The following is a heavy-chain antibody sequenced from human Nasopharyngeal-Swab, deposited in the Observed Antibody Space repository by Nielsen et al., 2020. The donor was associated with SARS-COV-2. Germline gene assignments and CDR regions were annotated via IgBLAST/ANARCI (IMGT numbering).Heavy chain of an antibody. CDR2: ISGSGGST. CDR3: AKAIVVVPAAMGGYYYYGMDV. V-gene: IGHV3-23*01. CDR1: GFTFSSYA. J-gene: IGHJ6*02. D-gene: IGHD2-2*01. Sequence: GGSLRLSCAASGFTFSSYAMSWVRQAPGKGLEWVSAISGSGGSTYYADSVKGRFTISRDNSKNTLYLQMNGLRAEDTAVYYCAKAIVVVPAAMGGYYYYGMDVWGQGTTVTVSS.